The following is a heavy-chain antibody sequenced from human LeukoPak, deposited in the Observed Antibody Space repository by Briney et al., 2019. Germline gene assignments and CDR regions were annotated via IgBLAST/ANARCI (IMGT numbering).Heavy chain of an antibody. J-gene: IGHJ4*02. Sequence: GGSLRLSCTASGFTLRNYWMHWVRQVPGKRLVWVSRISGDGGVTNYADSVQGRFTISRDNAKNILYLQINSLRSEDTAVYYCAKDHLCDYWGQGTLVTVSS. CDR3: AKDHLCDY. CDR1: GFTLRNYW. V-gene: IGHV3-74*01. D-gene: IGHD3-16*01. CDR2: ISGDGGVT.